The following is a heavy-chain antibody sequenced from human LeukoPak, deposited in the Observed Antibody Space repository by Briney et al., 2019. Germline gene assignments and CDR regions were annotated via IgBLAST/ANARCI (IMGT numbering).Heavy chain of an antibody. CDR2: IYYRGNT. CDR3: ARRRYYDSTGYLD. J-gene: IGHJ1*01. V-gene: IGHV4-39*01. CDR1: GDSISSSSYY. Sequence: PSETLSLTCTISGDSISSSSYYWGWIRPPPGKGLEWIGDIYYRGNTYYNPSIKSRVFISIDTSNNQFSLTLNSVTAADTALYFCARRRYYDSTGYLDWGQGTLVTASS. D-gene: IGHD3-22*01.